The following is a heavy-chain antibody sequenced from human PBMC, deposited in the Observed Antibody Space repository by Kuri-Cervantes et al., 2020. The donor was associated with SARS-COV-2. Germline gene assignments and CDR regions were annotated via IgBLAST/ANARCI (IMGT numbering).Heavy chain of an antibody. CDR1: GFTFSGHW. Sequence: GGSLRLSCAASGFTFSGHWIHWVRQAPGKGLVWVSRINPDGSYTNNADSVKGRFTLSRDNAKNMLFLQMNSLRAEDTAVYYCARGSERGYSYGEIYYFDYWGQGTLVTVSS. D-gene: IGHD5-18*01. CDR3: ARGSERGYSYGEIYYFDY. CDR2: INPDGSYT. J-gene: IGHJ4*02. V-gene: IGHV3-74*01.